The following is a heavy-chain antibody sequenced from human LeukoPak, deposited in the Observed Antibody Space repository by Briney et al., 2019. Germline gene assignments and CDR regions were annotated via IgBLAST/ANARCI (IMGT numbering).Heavy chain of an antibody. CDR1: GFTFSSYA. CDR2: IGNSGDRT. Sequence: PGGSLRPSCAASGFTFSSYAMSWVRQAPGKGPEWVSGIGNSGDRTFYADSVKGRFTISRDNSKNTLYLQMNSLRVEDTALYYCAKGGVWGQGIAVTVSS. J-gene: IGHJ6*02. CDR3: AKGGV. V-gene: IGHV3-23*01.